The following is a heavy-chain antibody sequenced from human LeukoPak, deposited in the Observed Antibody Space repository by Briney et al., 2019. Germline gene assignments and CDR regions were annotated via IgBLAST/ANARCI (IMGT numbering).Heavy chain of an antibody. J-gene: IGHJ5*02. V-gene: IGHV1-69*05. CDR2: IIPIFGTA. Sequence: LVKVSCKASGGTFSSYAISWVRQAPGQGLEWMGGIIPIFGTANYAQKFQGRVTITTDESTSTAYMELSSLRSEDTAVYYCARDRNPYYDFWSGYFFDPWGQGTLVTVSS. CDR1: GGTFSSYA. D-gene: IGHD3-3*01. CDR3: ARDRNPYYDFWSGYFFDP.